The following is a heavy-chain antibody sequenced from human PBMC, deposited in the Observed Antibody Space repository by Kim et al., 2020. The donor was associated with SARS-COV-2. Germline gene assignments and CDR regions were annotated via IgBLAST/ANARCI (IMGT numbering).Heavy chain of an antibody. CDR3: ARGAVAGSFDY. D-gene: IGHD6-19*01. Sequence: SETLSLTCAVYGGSFSGYYWSWIRQPPGKGLEWIGEINHSGSTNYNPSLKSRVTISVDTSKNQFSLKLSSVTAADTAVYYCARGAVAGSFDYWGQGTLVTVSS. CDR1: GGSFSGYY. V-gene: IGHV4-34*01. J-gene: IGHJ4*02. CDR2: INHSGST.